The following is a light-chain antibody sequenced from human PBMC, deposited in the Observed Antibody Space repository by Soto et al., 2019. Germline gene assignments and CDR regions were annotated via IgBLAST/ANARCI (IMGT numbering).Light chain of an antibody. V-gene: IGKV3-11*01. CDR1: QNVDTS. CDR2: EAS. CDR3: QQRYNWPLT. Sequence: DIVLTQSPTTLSLSPEERASFSCRASQNVDTSLAWYQQRPGRAPRLLMSEASRRAAGIPVRFSGSGSGTDFTLTITSLEPEDVAVYYCQQRYNWPLTFGAGTRVEI. J-gene: IGKJ4*01.